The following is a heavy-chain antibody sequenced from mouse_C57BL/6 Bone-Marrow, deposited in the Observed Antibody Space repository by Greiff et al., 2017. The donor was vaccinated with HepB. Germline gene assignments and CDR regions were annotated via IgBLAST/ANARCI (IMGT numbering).Heavy chain of an antibody. CDR1: GFNIKDYY. CDR2: IDPEDGDT. V-gene: IGHV14-1*01. Sequence: VQLQQSGAELVRPGASVKLSCTASGFNIKDYYMHWVKQRPEQGLEWIGRIDPEDGDTEYAPKFQGKATMTADTTSNTAYLQLSSLPSEDTAVYYCTTPSLLYYAMDYWGQGTSVTVSS. D-gene: IGHD2-12*01. CDR3: TTPSLLYYAMDY. J-gene: IGHJ4*01.